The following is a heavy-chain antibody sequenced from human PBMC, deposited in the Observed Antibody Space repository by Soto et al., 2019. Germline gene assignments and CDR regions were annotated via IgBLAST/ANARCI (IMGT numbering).Heavy chain of an antibody. CDR1: GCTFRSYG. J-gene: IGHJ4*02. D-gene: IGHD2-8*01. CDR3: AKDRGVRAGLDY. V-gene: IGHV3-23*01. CDR2: ISGGGSNT. Sequence: EAQLLESGGGLVQPGGSLRLSCEASGCTFRSYGISWVRQAPGKGLELVSAISGGGSNTYYSDSVKGRFTISRDNSKNAAYLQMNSLRGDDTALYYCAKDRGVRAGLDYWGQGTLVTVSS.